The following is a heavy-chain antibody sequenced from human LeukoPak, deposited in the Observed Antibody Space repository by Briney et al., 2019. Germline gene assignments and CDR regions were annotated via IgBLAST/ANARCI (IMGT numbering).Heavy chain of an antibody. CDR2: ISYDGSNK. Sequence: GRSLRLSCAASGFTFSSYAMHWVRQAPGKGLEWVAVISYDGSNKYYADSVKGRFTISRDSSKNTLYLQMNSLRAEDTAVYYCARTGKYSSSWVSPFDYWGRGTLVTVSS. D-gene: IGHD6-13*01. J-gene: IGHJ4*02. CDR3: ARTGKYSSSWVSPFDY. CDR1: GFTFSSYA. V-gene: IGHV3-30-3*01.